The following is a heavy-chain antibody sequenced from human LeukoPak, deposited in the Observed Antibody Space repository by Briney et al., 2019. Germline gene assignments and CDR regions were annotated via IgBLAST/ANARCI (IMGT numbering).Heavy chain of an antibody. Sequence: ASVKVSCKASGGTFTSYAISWVRQAPGQGLGWMGGIIPIFGTANYAQKFQGRVTITSDESTSTAYMELSSLRSEDTAVYYCARGYCSSTSCYSRQAYYFDYWGQGTLVTVSS. D-gene: IGHD2-2*02. J-gene: IGHJ4*02. V-gene: IGHV1-69*13. CDR3: ARGYCSSTSCYSRQAYYFDY. CDR1: GGTFTSYA. CDR2: IIPIFGTA.